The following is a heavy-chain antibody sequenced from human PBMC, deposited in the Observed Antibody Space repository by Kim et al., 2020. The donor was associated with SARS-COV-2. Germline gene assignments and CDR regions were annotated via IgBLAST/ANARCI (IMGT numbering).Heavy chain of an antibody. Sequence: SVKSRFTRSRDNAKNSLYLQMNSLRAEDTAVYYCAREDAARLGYSDYWGPGTLVTVSS. J-gene: IGHJ4*02. D-gene: IGHD6-13*01. CDR3: AREDAARLGYSDY. V-gene: IGHV3-21*01.